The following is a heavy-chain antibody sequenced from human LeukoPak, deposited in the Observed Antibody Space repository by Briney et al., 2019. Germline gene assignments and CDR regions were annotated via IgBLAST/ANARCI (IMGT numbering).Heavy chain of an antibody. J-gene: IGHJ3*02. Sequence: GGSLRLSCAASGFTFSSYAMSWVRQAPGKGLEWVSAISGSGGSTYYADSVKGRFTISRDNSKNTLYLQMNSLRAEDTAVYYCAKDHCSSTSCYGLNGAFDIWGQGTMVTVSS. CDR1: GFTFSSYA. CDR2: ISGSGGST. V-gene: IGHV3-23*01. CDR3: AKDHCSSTSCYGLNGAFDI. D-gene: IGHD2-2*01.